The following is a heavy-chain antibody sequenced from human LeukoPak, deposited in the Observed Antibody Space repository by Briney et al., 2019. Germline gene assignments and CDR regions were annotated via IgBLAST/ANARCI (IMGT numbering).Heavy chain of an antibody. CDR1: GFTFSSYW. CDR3: ARGITIFGVVSEDAFDI. CDR2: IKQDGSEK. V-gene: IGHV3-7*01. J-gene: IGHJ3*02. D-gene: IGHD3-3*01. Sequence: PGGSLRPSCAASGFTFSSYWMSWVRQAPGKGLEWVANIKQDGSEKYYVDSVKGRFTISRDNAKNSLYLQMNSLRAEDTAVYYCARGITIFGVVSEDAFDIWGQGTMVTVSS.